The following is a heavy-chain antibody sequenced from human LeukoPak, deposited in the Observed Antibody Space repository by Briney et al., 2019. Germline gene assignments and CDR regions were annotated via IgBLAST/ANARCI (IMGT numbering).Heavy chain of an antibody. CDR1: GFTFSSYS. V-gene: IGHV3-21*01. J-gene: IGHJ3*02. Sequence: MPGGSLTLSCAASGFTFSSYSMNWIRQAPGKGLEWVLSISSSSSYIYYADSVKVRFTISRDNAKNSLYLQMNRLRAEDTAVYYCARYCSGVSCSSPISHAFDIWGEGTMVSVSS. CDR3: ARYCSGVSCSSPISHAFDI. D-gene: IGHD2-15*01. CDR2: ISSSSSYI.